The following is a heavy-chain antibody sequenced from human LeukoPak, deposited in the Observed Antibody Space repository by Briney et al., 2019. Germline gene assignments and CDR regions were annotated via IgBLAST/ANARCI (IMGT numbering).Heavy chain of an antibody. CDR1: GYSISSGYY. J-gene: IGHJ6*03. D-gene: IGHD3-10*01. CDR3: ARGGRAFGKRKTPNYYYYYYMDV. Sequence: SETMSLTCTVSGYSISSGYYWGWIRQRPGKGLEWIGSIYHSGSTYYNPSLKRRVTISVDTSKNQFSLKMSSVPAADTAVYYCARGGRAFGKRKTPNYYYYYYMDVWGKGTTVTISS. V-gene: IGHV4-38-2*02. CDR2: IYHSGST.